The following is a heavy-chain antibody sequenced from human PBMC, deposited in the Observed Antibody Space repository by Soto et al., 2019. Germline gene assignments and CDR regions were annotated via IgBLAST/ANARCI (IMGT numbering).Heavy chain of an antibody. V-gene: IGHV1-2*04. CDR3: ATSRARIAVTGETKYYFDY. CDR2: INPNSGGT. Sequence: ASVEVSCKASGYTFTAYYLHWVRQAPGEGLEGMGWINPNSGGTNYAQNFQGWVTMTRDTSISTAYMELSRLRSDDTAVYYCATSRARIAVTGETKYYFDYWGHGTLLTVST. CDR1: GYTFTAYY. D-gene: IGHD6-19*01. J-gene: IGHJ4*01.